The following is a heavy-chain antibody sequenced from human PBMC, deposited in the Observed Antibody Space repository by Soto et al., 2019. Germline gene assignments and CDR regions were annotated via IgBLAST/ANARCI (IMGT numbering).Heavy chain of an antibody. CDR1: GFTFSTSA. Sequence: GGSLRLSCAASGFTFSTSAMNWVRQAPGKGLEWVSYISSGSTIYYADSVKGRFTISRDNAKNSLYLQMNSPRAEDTAVYYCAKDQGSSWYKIDYWGQGTLVTVSS. CDR3: AKDQGSSWYKIDY. CDR2: ISSGSTI. D-gene: IGHD6-13*01. V-gene: IGHV3-48*04. J-gene: IGHJ4*02.